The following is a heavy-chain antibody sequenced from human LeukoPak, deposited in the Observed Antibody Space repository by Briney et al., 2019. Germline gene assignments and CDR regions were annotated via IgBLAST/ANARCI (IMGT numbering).Heavy chain of an antibody. J-gene: IGHJ5*02. CDR1: GYTFTSYY. Sequence: GASVKVSCKASGYTFTSYYMHWVRQVPGQGLEWMGIINPSGGSTSYAQKFQGRVTMTRDTSTSTVYMELSSLRSEDTAVYYCARESIAAGNLNWFDPWGQGTLVTVSS. D-gene: IGHD6-25*01. V-gene: IGHV1-46*01. CDR2: INPSGGST. CDR3: ARESIAAGNLNWFDP.